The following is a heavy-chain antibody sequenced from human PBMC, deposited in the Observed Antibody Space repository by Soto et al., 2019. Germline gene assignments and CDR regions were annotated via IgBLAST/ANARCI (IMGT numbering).Heavy chain of an antibody. J-gene: IGHJ4*01. D-gene: IGHD2-21*01. Sequence: ASVKVSCKASGYTFTSFDINWVRQATGQGLEWVGWMNPTSGNTGYAQKFQGRVTMTRNTSISTAYLELSSLRSEDTAVYFCARDPVIIGPTRRFDYWGQGTLVTVSS. CDR2: MNPTSGNT. V-gene: IGHV1-8*01. CDR3: ARDPVIIGPTRRFDY. CDR1: GYTFTSFD.